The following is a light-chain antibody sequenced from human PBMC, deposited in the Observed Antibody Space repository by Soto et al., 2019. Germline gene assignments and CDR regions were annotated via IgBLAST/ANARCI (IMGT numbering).Light chain of an antibody. V-gene: IGKV1-5*03. J-gene: IGKJ1*01. CDR3: QQYNSSPWT. Sequence: DIQMTQSPSTLSASVGDRVTITCRASQSISSWLAWYQQKPGKAPKLLIYKASSLERGVPSRFSGSGSGTEFTHTISSLQPDDFAPYYCQQYNSSPWTFGQGTKVEIK. CDR1: QSISSW. CDR2: KAS.